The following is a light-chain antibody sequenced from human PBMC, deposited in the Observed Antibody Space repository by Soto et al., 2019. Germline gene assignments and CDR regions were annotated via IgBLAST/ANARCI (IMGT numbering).Light chain of an antibody. CDR3: SSYISSSTLDVV. V-gene: IGLV2-14*01. Sequence: QSVLTQPASVSGSPGQSITISCTGTSSDIGGYNYVSWYQQHPGKAQKLIIYDVSNRPSGVSNLFSGSKSGNTASLTISGLQAEDEADYYCSSYISSSTLDVVFGGGTKVTVL. CDR1: SSDIGGYNY. CDR2: DVS. J-gene: IGLJ2*01.